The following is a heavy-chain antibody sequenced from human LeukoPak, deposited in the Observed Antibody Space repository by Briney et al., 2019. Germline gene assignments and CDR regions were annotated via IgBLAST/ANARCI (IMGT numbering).Heavy chain of an antibody. CDR2: IIPILGIA. CDR3: VVGEDYDFWSGYYFDY. Sequence: ASVKVSCXASGGTFSSYTISWVRQAPGQGLEWMGRIIPILGIANYAQKFQGRVTITADKSTSTAYMELSSLRSEDTAVYYCVVGEDYDFWSGYYFDYWGQGTLVTVSS. CDR1: GGTFSSYT. J-gene: IGHJ4*02. D-gene: IGHD3-3*01. V-gene: IGHV1-69*02.